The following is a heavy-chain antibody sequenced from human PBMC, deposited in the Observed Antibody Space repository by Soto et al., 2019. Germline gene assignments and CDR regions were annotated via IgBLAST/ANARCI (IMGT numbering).Heavy chain of an antibody. CDR2: INGDGRSA. V-gene: IGHV3-74*01. D-gene: IGHD2-15*01. CDR1: EFTFSSYW. J-gene: IGHJ3*02. Sequence: EVQLVESGGGLVQPGGSLRLSCAASEFTFSSYWMHWVRQVPGKGLVWVSGINGDGRSATYADSVKGRFTISRDNAENTLYLQMNSLRAEDTAVYYCARELGGFYIWGQGTMVTVSS. CDR3: ARELGGFYI.